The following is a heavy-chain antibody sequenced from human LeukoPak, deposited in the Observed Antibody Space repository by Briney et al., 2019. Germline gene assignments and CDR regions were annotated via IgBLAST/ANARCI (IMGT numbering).Heavy chain of an antibody. CDR2: IYYSGST. CDR3: ASYDSSGYSAFDI. CDR1: GGSFSGYY. D-gene: IGHD3-22*01. J-gene: IGHJ3*02. Sequence: KPSETLSLTCAVYGGSFSGYYWSWIRQPPGKGLEWIGSIYYSGSTYYNPSLKSRVTISVDTSKNQFSLKLSSVTAADTAVYYCASYDSSGYSAFDIWGQGTMVTVSS. V-gene: IGHV4-34*01.